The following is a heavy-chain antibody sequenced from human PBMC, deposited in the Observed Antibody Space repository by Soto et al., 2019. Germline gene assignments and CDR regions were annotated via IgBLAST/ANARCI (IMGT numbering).Heavy chain of an antibody. CDR2: VSYNGNT. CDR1: CGSITPYY. CDR3: ARQQYTVVTAFDV. Sequence: QVQLKESGPGLVKPADTLSLKCTVSCGSITPYYWSWIRQTPGGGLEWIGYVSYNGNTNYNPSLKSRVSISADTSKNEFSLKLTSLTAADAAIYFCARQQYTVVTAFDVWGQGTMVAVSS. J-gene: IGHJ3*01. D-gene: IGHD2-15*01. V-gene: IGHV4-59*07.